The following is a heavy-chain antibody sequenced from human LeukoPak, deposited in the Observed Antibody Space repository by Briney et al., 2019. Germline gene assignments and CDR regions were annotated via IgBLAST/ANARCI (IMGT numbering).Heavy chain of an antibody. CDR3: AELGITMIGGV. Sequence: PGGSLRLSCAASGFTFEDYAMHWVRQAPGKGLEWVSGINWNSAYINYADSVKGRFTISRDNAKNSLYLQMNSLRAEDTAVYYCAELGITMIGGVWGKGTTVTISS. V-gene: IGHV3-9*01. CDR1: GFTFEDYA. D-gene: IGHD3-10*02. J-gene: IGHJ6*04. CDR2: INWNSAYI.